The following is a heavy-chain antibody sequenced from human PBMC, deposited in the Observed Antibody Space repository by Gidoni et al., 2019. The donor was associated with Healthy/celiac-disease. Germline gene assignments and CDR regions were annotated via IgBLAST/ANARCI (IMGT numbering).Heavy chain of an antibody. CDR3: AKEWLAYCGGDCYLGKDY. V-gene: IGHV3-23*01. D-gene: IGHD2-21*02. J-gene: IGHJ4*02. Sequence: EVQLLESGGGLVQPGGSLRLSCAASGFTFSSYAMSWVRQAPGKGLEWVSAISGSGGSTYYADSVKGRFTISRDNSKNTLYLQMNSLRAEDTAVYYCAKEWLAYCGGDCYLGKDYWGQGTLVTVSS. CDR1: GFTFSSYA. CDR2: ISGSGGST.